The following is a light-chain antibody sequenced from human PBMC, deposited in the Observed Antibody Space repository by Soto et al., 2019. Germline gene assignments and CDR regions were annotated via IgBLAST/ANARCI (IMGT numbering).Light chain of an antibody. V-gene: IGKV1-39*01. J-gene: IGKJ1*01. CDR3: QQSYSTFWT. CDR2: AAS. CDR1: QSISSY. Sequence: DIQMTQSPSSLSASVGDRVTITCRASQSISSYLNWYQQKPGKAPKLLISAASSLQSGVPSRFSGSGSGTDFTLTISSLQPEDFATYYCQQSYSTFWTFGQGTKVEIK.